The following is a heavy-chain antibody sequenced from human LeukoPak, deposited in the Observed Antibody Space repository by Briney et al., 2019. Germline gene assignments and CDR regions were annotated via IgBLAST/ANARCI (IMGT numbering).Heavy chain of an antibody. CDR3: ARDLSSNWSNLGY. CDR1: GFTFADYG. V-gene: IGHV3-20*04. CDR2: INWSGDNT. J-gene: IGHJ4*02. D-gene: IGHD6-13*01. Sequence: GGSLRLSCEDYGFTFADYGLSWVRQAPGKGPQWVAGINWSGDNTFYADSVKDRFTISRDNTKKTLYLQMDNLRGDDTATYYCARDLSSNWSNLGYWGEGTLVTVSS.